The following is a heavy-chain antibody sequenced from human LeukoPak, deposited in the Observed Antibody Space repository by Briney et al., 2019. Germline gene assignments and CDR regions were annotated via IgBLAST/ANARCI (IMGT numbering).Heavy chain of an antibody. J-gene: IGHJ4*02. V-gene: IGHV3-30*18. CDR1: GFTFSSYG. Sequence: GGSLTLSCAASGFTFSSYGMHWVRQAPGKGLEWVAVISYDGSNKYYADSVKGRFTISRDNSKNTLYLQMNSLRAEDTAVYYCAKERSGPDYWGQGTLVTVFS. CDR3: AKERSGPDY. D-gene: IGHD2-15*01. CDR2: ISYDGSNK.